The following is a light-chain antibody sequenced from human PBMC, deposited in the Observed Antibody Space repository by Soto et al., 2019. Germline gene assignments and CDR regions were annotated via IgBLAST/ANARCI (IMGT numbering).Light chain of an antibody. Sequence: EIVLTQSPATLSLSPGERANFSCRASQGVGSYLAWYQQKPGQAPRLLIYDASNRATGIPARFSGSGSGTDFTLTINSLEPEDFAVYYCQQRSSWPVTFGQGTRVDLK. V-gene: IGKV3-11*01. CDR3: QQRSSWPVT. CDR1: QGVGSY. J-gene: IGKJ1*01. CDR2: DAS.